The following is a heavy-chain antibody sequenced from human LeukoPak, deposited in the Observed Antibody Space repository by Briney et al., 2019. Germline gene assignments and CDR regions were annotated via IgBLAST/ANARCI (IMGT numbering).Heavy chain of an antibody. V-gene: IGHV1-69*04. J-gene: IGHJ4*02. Sequence: ASVKVSCKASGGTFSSYAISRVRQAPGQGLEWMGRIIPIFGIANYAQKFQGRVTITADKSTSTAYMELSSLRSEDTAVYYCARDLSGDGYPGYWGQGTLVTVSS. CDR2: IIPIFGIA. D-gene: IGHD5-24*01. CDR1: GGTFSSYA. CDR3: ARDLSGDGYPGY.